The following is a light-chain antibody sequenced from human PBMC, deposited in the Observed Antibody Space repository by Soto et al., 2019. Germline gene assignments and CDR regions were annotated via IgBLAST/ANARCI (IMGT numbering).Light chain of an antibody. V-gene: IGKV1-16*01. CDR3: QQYGSSGT. CDR2: AAS. Sequence: DIQMTQSPSSLSASVGDRVTITCRASQGVSNSLAWFQQKPGKGPKSLIYAASSLQSGVPSRFSGSGYGTDFTLTISRLEPEDFAVYYCQQYGSSGTFGQGTKVDIK. CDR1: QGVSNS. J-gene: IGKJ1*01.